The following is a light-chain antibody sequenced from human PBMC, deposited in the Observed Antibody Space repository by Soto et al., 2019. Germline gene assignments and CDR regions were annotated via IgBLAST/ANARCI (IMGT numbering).Light chain of an antibody. CDR3: TSYTSNTTWV. J-gene: IGLJ3*02. CDR1: SGDIGSYTY. CDR2: EVT. Sequence: QSALTQPASVSGSPGQSITISCTGTSGDIGSYTYVSWYQQYPGKAPKLLISEVTNRPSGVSNRFSGSKSGNTASLTISGLQAEDEADYYCTSYTSNTTWVFGGGTQLTVL. V-gene: IGLV2-14*01.